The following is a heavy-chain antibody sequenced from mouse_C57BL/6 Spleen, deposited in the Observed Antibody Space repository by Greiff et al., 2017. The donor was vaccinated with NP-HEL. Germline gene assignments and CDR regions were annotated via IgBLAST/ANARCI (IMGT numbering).Heavy chain of an antibody. V-gene: IGHV3-8*01. Sequence: ESGPGLAKPSQTLSLTCSVTGYSITSDYWNWIRKFPGNKLEYMGYISYSGSTYYNPSLKSRISITRDTSKNQYYLQLNSVTTEDTATYYCARAYYGSSSYYYAMDYWGQGTSVTVSS. J-gene: IGHJ4*01. CDR1: GYSITSDY. CDR3: ARAYYGSSSYYYAMDY. CDR2: ISYSGST. D-gene: IGHD1-1*01.